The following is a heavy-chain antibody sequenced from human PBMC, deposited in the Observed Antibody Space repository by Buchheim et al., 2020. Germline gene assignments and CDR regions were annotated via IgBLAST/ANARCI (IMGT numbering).Heavy chain of an antibody. Sequence: QVQLVESGGGVVQPGRSLRLSCAASGFTFSSYAMHWVRQAPGTGLEWVAVISYDGINKYYADSVKGRFTISRDNSKNPLYLQMNSLRAEDTAVYYCARAQHYYDSSGLGEIDYWGQGTL. J-gene: IGHJ4*02. D-gene: IGHD3-22*01. CDR1: GFTFSSYA. CDR2: ISYDGINK. V-gene: IGHV3-30-3*01. CDR3: ARAQHYYDSSGLGEIDY.